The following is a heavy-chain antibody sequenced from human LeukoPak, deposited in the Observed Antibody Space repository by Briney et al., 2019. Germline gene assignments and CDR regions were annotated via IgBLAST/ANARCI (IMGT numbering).Heavy chain of an antibody. D-gene: IGHD4-17*01. CDR1: GFTFSSYS. CDR2: ISSSSSYI. J-gene: IGHJ6*03. V-gene: IGHV3-21*01. Sequence: GGSLRLSCAASGFTFSSYSMNWVRQAPGKGLGWVSSISSSSSYIYYADSVKGRFTISRDNAKNSLYLQMNSLRAEDTAVYYCARDQYGDYPSYYMDVWGKGTTVTVSS. CDR3: ARDQYGDYPSYYMDV.